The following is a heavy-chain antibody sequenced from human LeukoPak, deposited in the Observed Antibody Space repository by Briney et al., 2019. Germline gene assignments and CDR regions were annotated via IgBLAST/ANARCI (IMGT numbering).Heavy chain of an antibody. CDR2: ISSSGSAI. V-gene: IGHV3-48*03. D-gene: IGHD4-17*01. CDR1: GFTFSSYE. J-gene: IGHJ4*02. CDR3: ARDGDYGLLDY. Sequence: GGSLRLSCAASGFTFSSYEMNWVRQAPGKGLEWVSYISSSGSAIYYADSVKGRFTISRDNAKNSLYLQMNSLRAEDTAVYYCARDGDYGLLDYWGQGTLVTV.